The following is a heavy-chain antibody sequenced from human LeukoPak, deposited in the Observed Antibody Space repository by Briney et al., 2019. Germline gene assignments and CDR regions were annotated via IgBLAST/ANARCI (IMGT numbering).Heavy chain of an antibody. V-gene: IGHV4-30-4*02. J-gene: IGHJ6*02. CDR3: ASHSSGWYSNFYGLDV. CDR1: GGSISSGDYY. D-gene: IGHD6-19*01. CDR2: IYYSGST. Sequence: SETLSLTCTVSGGSISSGDYYWSWIRQPPGKGLEWIGYIYYSGSTYYNPSLKSRVTISVDTFKNQFSPNLTSVTAADTAVYYCASHSSGWYSNFYGLDVWGQGTTVTVSS.